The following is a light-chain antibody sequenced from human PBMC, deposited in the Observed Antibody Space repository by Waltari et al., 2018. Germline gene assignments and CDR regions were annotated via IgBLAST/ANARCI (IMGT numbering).Light chain of an antibody. V-gene: IGKV3-11*01. CDR2: DAV. CDR1: QSVTPP. Sequence: EVLLTQSPATLSLSPGDRATLPCKASQSVTPPLAWYQQNPGQAPRLLIYDAVTRATGIPARFSGSGSGTDFTLTISSPEPEDSAVYYCQQRSNPPAYTFGQGTKLEIK. CDR3: QQRSNPPAYT. J-gene: IGKJ2*01.